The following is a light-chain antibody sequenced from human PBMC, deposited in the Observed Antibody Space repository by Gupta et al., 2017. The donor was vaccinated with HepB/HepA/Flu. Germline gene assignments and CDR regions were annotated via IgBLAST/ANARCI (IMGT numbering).Light chain of an antibody. J-gene: IGKJ3*01. CDR3: QQTDSTPRT. CDR2: AAS. Sequence: DIQMTQSPSSLSASVGDRVTITCRASQGITVYLNWYQQKPGKAPNLLIYAASRLQSGVPSRFSGSGSGTDFTLTISRLQPEDFATYYCQQTDSTPRTFGHGTKVDIK. V-gene: IGKV1-39*01. CDR1: QGITVY.